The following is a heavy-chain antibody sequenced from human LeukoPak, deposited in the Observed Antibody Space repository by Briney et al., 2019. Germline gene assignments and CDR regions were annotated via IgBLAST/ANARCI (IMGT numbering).Heavy chain of an antibody. Sequence: QTGGSLSLSCATSGFTFTSYAMSWVRQAPGKGLEWVSTISGSGGSTFYADSVKGRFTISRDNSKNTLYLQVNSLRAEDSAIYYCAKDVAAAGTFRAFDYWGQGTLVTVSS. CDR1: GFTFTSYA. V-gene: IGHV3-23*01. CDR3: AKDVAAAGTFRAFDY. D-gene: IGHD6-13*01. CDR2: ISGSGGST. J-gene: IGHJ4*02.